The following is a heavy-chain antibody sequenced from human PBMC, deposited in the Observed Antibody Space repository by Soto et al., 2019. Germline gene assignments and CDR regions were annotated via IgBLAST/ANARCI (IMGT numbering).Heavy chain of an antibody. D-gene: IGHD3-22*01. CDR3: ARQWYYYDSSGYYKYYYYYYGMDV. CDR1: GGSISSYY. J-gene: IGHJ6*02. V-gene: IGHV4-59*08. Sequence: SETLSLTCTVSGGSISSYYWSWIRQPPGKGLEWIGYIYYSGSTNYNPSLKSRVTVSVDTSKNQFSLKLSSVTAADTAVYYCARQWYYYDSSGYYKYYYYYYGMDVWGQGTTVTVSS. CDR2: IYYSGST.